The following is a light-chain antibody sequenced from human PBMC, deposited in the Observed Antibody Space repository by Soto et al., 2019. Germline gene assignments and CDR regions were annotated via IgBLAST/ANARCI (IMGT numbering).Light chain of an antibody. V-gene: IGKV3D-20*02. Sequence: IVWTQAPGIQSWSAGEKATRSGRASQSVSSSYLAWYQQKPGQAPRLLIYGASSRATGIPDRFSGSGSGTDFTLTISRLEPEDFAVYYCQQRSNWPLTRTFGQGTKVDI. CDR3: QQRSNWPLTRT. CDR1: QSVSSSY. J-gene: IGKJ1*01. CDR2: GAS.